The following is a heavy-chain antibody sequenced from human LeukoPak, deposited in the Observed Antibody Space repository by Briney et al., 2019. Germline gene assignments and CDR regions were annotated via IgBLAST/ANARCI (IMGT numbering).Heavy chain of an antibody. Sequence: GGSLRLSCAASGFTFSSYAMSWVRQAPGKGLEWVAGINWSGGNTGYSDSVKGRFTISRDNTKNSLYLQMNSLRAEDTAVYYCAKTLKPYGSGSYFFSVASDYWGQGTLVTVSS. V-gene: IGHV3-20*04. CDR2: INWSGGNT. D-gene: IGHD3-10*01. CDR1: GFTFSSYA. CDR3: AKTLKPYGSGSYFFSVASDY. J-gene: IGHJ4*02.